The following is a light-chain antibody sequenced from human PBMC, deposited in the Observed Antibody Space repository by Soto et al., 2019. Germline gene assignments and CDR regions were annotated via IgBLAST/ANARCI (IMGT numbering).Light chain of an antibody. V-gene: IGKV3-20*01. J-gene: IGKJ5*01. CDR3: QQYGSSPAST. CDR2: GAS. Sequence: EIVLTQSPGTLSLSPGERATLSCRASQSVSSSYLAWYQQKPGQAPMLLIYGASSRATGIPDRFSGSGSGTDFTLTISRREPEDFAVYYCQQYGSSPASTFGQGNRLEIK. CDR1: QSVSSSY.